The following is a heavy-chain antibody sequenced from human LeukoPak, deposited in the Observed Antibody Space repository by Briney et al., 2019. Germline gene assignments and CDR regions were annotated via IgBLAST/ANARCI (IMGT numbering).Heavy chain of an antibody. J-gene: IGHJ4*02. CDR1: GFTFSSYW. V-gene: IGHV3-74*01. CDR2: INTDGSSK. CDR3: ARDQDDYGGNSPLGY. Sequence: GGSLRLSCAASGFTFSSYWMHWVRQAPGKGLVWVSRINTDGSSKSYADSVKGRFTISRDNAKNTLYLRMNSLRAEDTAVYYCARDQDDYGGNSPLGYWGQGTLVTVSS. D-gene: IGHD4-23*01.